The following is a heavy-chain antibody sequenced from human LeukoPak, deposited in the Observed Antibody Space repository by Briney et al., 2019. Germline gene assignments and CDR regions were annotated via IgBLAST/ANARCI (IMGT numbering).Heavy chain of an antibody. CDR2: ISDSSSTK. CDR1: GFTFSSYS. J-gene: IGHJ1*01. D-gene: IGHD6-13*01. V-gene: IGHV3-48*01. Sequence: GGSLRLSCAASGFTFSSYSMNWIRQAPGKGLEWVSYISDSSSTKKYADSVKGRFTISRDNAKNSLYLQMNSLRAEDTAVYYCARGQQLVREGYFQHWGQGTLVTVSS. CDR3: ARGQQLVREGYFQH.